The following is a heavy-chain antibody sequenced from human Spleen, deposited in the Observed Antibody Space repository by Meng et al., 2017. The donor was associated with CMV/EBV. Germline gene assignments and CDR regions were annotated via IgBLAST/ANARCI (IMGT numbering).Heavy chain of an antibody. D-gene: IGHD6-19*01. Sequence: GSLRLSCTVSGGSISSYYWNWIRQSPGKGLEWIGYFYYSGSPNYNPSLKSRVTISVDTSKNQFSLKLSSVTAADTAVYYCARGTGLALNYYYSGFDAWGQGTTVTVSS. V-gene: IGHV4-59*01. CDR3: ARGTGLALNYYYSGFDA. CDR1: GGSISSYY. J-gene: IGHJ6*02. CDR2: FYYSGSP.